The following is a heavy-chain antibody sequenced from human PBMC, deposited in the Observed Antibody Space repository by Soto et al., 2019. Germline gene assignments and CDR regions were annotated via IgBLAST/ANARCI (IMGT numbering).Heavy chain of an antibody. Sequence: EVQLVESGGGLVQPGGSLRLSCAASGFTFSSYWMSWVRQAPGKGLEWVANIKQDGSEKYYVDSVKGRFTISRDNAKNSLYLQMNSLRAEDTAVYYCARAYCSSTSCFLDYWVQGTLVTVSS. CDR1: GFTFSSYW. CDR2: IKQDGSEK. J-gene: IGHJ4*02. CDR3: ARAYCSSTSCFLDY. V-gene: IGHV3-7*04. D-gene: IGHD2-2*01.